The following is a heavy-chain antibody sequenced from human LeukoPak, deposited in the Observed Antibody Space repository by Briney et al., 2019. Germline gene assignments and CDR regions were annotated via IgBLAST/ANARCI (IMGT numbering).Heavy chain of an antibody. CDR1: GASFSGYY. V-gene: IGHV4-34*01. Sequence: SETLSLTCAVYGASFSGYYWSWIRQPPGKGLEWIGEINHSGSTNYNPSLKSRVTISVDTSKNQFSLKLSSVTAADTAVYYCARGRTYYDILTGQGRRGYWFDPWGQGTLVTVSS. D-gene: IGHD3-9*01. CDR2: INHSGST. J-gene: IGHJ5*02. CDR3: ARGRTYYDILTGQGRRGYWFDP.